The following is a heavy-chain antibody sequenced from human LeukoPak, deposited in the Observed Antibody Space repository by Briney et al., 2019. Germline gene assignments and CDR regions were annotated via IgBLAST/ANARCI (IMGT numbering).Heavy chain of an antibody. CDR1: GFTFSSYA. D-gene: IGHD6-25*01. CDR3: LPARSSNY. CDR2: ISGSGGST. Sequence: GGSLRLSCAASGFTFSSYAMSWVRQAPGKGLEWGSGISGSGGSTYYADSVKGRFTISRDNSKNTLFLKMNSLRAEDTAVYYCLPARSSNYWGQGTLVTVSS. V-gene: IGHV3-23*01. J-gene: IGHJ4*02.